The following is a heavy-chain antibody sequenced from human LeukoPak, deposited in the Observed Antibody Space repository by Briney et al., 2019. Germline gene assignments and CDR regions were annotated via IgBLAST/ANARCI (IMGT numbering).Heavy chain of an antibody. CDR1: GGTFSSYA. Sequence: SVKVSCKASGGTFSSYAFSWVRQAPGQGLEWMGGIIPIFGTAKYAQKFQGRVTITADEFTSTAYMELSSLRSEDTAVYFCARATEGRPNYYDSSGYYFYWGQRTLVTVSS. V-gene: IGHV1-69*13. CDR2: IIPIFGTA. J-gene: IGHJ4*02. CDR3: ARATEGRPNYYDSSGYYFY. D-gene: IGHD3-22*01.